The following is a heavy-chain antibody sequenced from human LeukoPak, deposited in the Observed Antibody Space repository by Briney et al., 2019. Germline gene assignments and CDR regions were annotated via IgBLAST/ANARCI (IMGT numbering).Heavy chain of an antibody. CDR3: ARTYGGSHGRYFDL. V-gene: IGHV4-4*07. CDR1: GGSISSYY. J-gene: IGHJ2*01. D-gene: IGHD1-26*01. Sequence: PSETLSLTCTVSGGSISSYYWSWIRQPAGKGLEWIGRIYTSGSTNYNPSLKSRVNMSVDTSKNQFSLKLCSVTAADTAVYYCARTYGGSHGRYFDLWGRGTLVTVSS. CDR2: IYTSGST.